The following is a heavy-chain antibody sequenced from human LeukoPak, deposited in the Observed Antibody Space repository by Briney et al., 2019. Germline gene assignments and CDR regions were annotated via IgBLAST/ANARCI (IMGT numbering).Heavy chain of an antibody. D-gene: IGHD3-22*01. CDR3: ASGRGYYYDSSGYYSAEDY. J-gene: IGHJ4*02. V-gene: IGHV1-2*02. Sequence: ASVKVSCKASGGTFSSYAISWVRQAPGQGLEWMGWINPNSGGTNYAQKFQGRVTMTRDTSISTAYMELSRLRSDDTAVYYCASGRGYYYDSSGYYSAEDYWGQGTLVTVSS. CDR1: GGTFSSYA. CDR2: INPNSGGT.